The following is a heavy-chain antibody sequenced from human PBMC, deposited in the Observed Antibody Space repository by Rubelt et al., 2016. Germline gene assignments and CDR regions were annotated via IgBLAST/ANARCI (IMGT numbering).Heavy chain of an antibody. Sequence: VQPGGSLRLSCAASGFSFSSFWMYWVRQAPGKGLEWVSSISSSSIYMYYTDSVKGRFTVSRDNAKNSLYLQMNSLRAEDTAVYYCSHTLDNWGQGTLVTVSS. CDR1: GFSFSSFW. V-gene: IGHV3-21*01. CDR2: ISSSSIYM. CDR3: SHTLDN. D-gene: IGHD2-2*02. J-gene: IGHJ4*02.